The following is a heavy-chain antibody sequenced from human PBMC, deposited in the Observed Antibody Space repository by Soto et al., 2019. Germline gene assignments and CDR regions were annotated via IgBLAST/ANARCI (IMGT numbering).Heavy chain of an antibody. CDR3: ARGNLLTGHFGY. CDR1: GGSISSYY. V-gene: IGHV4-59*01. Sequence: QVQLQESGPGLVKPSETLSLTCTVSGGSISSYYWSWIRQPPGKGLEWIGYIYYSGSTNYNPSLKSQVTMAVDTSKNKLSLKLSSVTAADTAVYYCARGNLLTGHFGYWGQGTLVTVSS. CDR2: IYYSGST. J-gene: IGHJ4*02.